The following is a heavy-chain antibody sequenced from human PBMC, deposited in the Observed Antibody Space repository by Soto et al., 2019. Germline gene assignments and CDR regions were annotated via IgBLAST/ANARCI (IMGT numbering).Heavy chain of an antibody. V-gene: IGHV4-39*01. J-gene: IGHJ6*02. D-gene: IGHD5-18*01. CDR2: IYYSGST. CDR1: GGSISSSRYS. CDR3: ACIFSGGYGYGFYYYGMDV. Sequence: PRQTLSLTFTVSGGSISSSRYSWGWVGQRSCEVLEWIGSIYYSGSTYYNPSLKSRVTISVDTSKNQFSLKLSSVTAADTAVYYCACIFSGGYGYGFYYYGMDVWGQGTTVTVS.